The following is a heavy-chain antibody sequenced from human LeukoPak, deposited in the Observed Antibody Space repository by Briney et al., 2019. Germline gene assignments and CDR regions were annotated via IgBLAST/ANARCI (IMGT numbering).Heavy chain of an antibody. CDR2: IYTSGST. CDR1: GGSISNYF. J-gene: IGHJ5*02. Sequence: PSETLSLTCSVSGGSISNYFWTWIRQPAGKGLEWIGRIYTSGSTNYNPSLKSRVTMSVDTSKNQFSLKLSSVTAADTAVYYCARDHYYDSSGYASGWFDPWGQGTLVTVSS. D-gene: IGHD3-22*01. V-gene: IGHV4-4*07. CDR3: ARDHYYDSSGYASGWFDP.